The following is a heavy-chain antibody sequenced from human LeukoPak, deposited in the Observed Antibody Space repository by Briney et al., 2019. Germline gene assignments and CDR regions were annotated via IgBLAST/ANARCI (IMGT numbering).Heavy chain of an antibody. D-gene: IGHD3-10*01. V-gene: IGHV4-39*07. CDR2: INHSGST. CDR1: GGSISSGGYY. J-gene: IGHJ5*02. Sequence: SETLSLTCTVSGGSISSGGYYWSWIRQPPGKGLEWIGEINHSGSTNYNPSLKSRVTISVDTSKNQFSLKLSSVTAADTAVYYCARSDHRGWRRNWFDPWGQGTLVTVSS. CDR3: ARSDHRGWRRNWFDP.